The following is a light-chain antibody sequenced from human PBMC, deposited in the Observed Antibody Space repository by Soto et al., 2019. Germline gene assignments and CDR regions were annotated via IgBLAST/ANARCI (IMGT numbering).Light chain of an antibody. CDR3: FSFTATSTQV. CDR1: SSDIGAYDY. Sequence: QSALTQPASLSGSPGQSITISCTGTSSDIGAYDYVSWFQQHPGKAPKLMISEVNNRPSGVSNRFSGSKSGNTAYLTISGLQVDDEADYFCFSFTATSTQVFGTGTKVTVL. J-gene: IGLJ1*01. CDR2: EVN. V-gene: IGLV2-14*01.